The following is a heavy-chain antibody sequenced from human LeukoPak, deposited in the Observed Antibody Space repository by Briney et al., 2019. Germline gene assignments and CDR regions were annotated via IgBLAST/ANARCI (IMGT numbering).Heavy chain of an antibody. V-gene: IGHV3-43D*03. Sequence: GGSLRLSCAASGFTFDDYAMHWVRQAPGKGLEWVSLISWDGGNTFYADSVKGRFTISRDNAKNSLYLQMNSLRAEDTALYYCAREVEDGRRTMDVWGKGTTVTVSS. J-gene: IGHJ6*03. CDR2: ISWDGGNT. CDR3: AREVEDGRRTMDV. CDR1: GFTFDDYA. D-gene: IGHD5-24*01.